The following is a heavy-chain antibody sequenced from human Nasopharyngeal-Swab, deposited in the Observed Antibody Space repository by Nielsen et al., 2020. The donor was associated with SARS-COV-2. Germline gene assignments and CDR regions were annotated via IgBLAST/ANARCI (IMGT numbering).Heavy chain of an antibody. J-gene: IGHJ6*02. CDR1: GFTFTSSA. Sequence: ASVKVSCKASGFTFTSSAVQWVRQAPGQGLEWMGRINPNSGGTNYAQKFQGRVTMTRDTSISTAYMELSRLRSEDTAVYYCATRGYCSGGSCYSLYYYYGMDVWGQGTTVTVSS. CDR2: INPNSGGT. V-gene: IGHV1-2*06. D-gene: IGHD2-15*01. CDR3: ATRGYCSGGSCYSLYYYYGMDV.